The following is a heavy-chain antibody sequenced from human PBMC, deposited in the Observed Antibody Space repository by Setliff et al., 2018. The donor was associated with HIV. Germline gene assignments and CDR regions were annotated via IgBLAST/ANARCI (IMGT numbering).Heavy chain of an antibody. V-gene: IGHV4-38-2*01. CDR1: GYSMSSGHY. CDR3: ARHAAGPDGPFDY. Sequence: LSLTCGVSGYSMSSGHYWGWIRQPPGKGLEWIGNVYHTGSTYYNPSLKSRVTISVDTSKNQFSLKLSSVIAADTAVYYCARHAAGPDGPFDYWGQGTLVTVPQ. CDR2: VYHTGST. D-gene: IGHD2-2*01. J-gene: IGHJ4*02.